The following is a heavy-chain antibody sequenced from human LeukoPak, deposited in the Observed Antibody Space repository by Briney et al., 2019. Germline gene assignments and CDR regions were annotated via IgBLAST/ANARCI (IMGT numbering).Heavy chain of an antibody. J-gene: IGHJ2*01. D-gene: IGHD4-11*01. V-gene: IGHV3-33*01. CDR3: ARNKDYNYWYFDL. CDR1: GFTFSDSG. CDR2: IWYDGSNK. Sequence: GRSLRLSCAASGFTFSDSGMYWVRQSPGKGLEWVALIWYDGSNKYYADSVKGRFTISRDNSKNTLYLQMNSLRAEDTAVYYCARNKDYNYWYFDLWGRGTLVTVSS.